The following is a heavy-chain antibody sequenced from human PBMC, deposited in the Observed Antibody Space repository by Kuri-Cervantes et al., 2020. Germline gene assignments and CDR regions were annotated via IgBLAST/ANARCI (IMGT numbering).Heavy chain of an antibody. CDR3: ARGRIVATCRRGGSCRPASWFDP. CDR1: GYTFTSYD. D-gene: IGHD2-15*01. Sequence: ASVKVSCKASGYTFTSYDINWVRQATGQGLEWMGWMNPNSGNTGYAQKFQGRVTMTRNTSISTAYMELSSLRSEDTAVYYCARGRIVATCRRGGSCRPASWFDPWGQGTLVTVSS. CDR2: MNPNSGNT. J-gene: IGHJ5*02. V-gene: IGHV1-8*01.